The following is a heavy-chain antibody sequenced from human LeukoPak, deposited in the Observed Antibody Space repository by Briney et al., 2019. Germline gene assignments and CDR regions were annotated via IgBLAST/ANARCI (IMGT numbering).Heavy chain of an antibody. CDR1: GGSISSYY. V-gene: IGHV4-59*08. J-gene: IGHJ3*01. CDR2: IYYSGST. D-gene: IGHD6-6*01. CDR3: AREYSSSSGGRAFDF. Sequence: SETLSLSCKVSGGSISSYYWNWMRQPPGKGLEWIGYIYYSGSTDYTPYLKSRVTTLVATSRNQSSLRLSSVTAAVTAVDYCAREYSSSSGGRAFDFWGQGTMVTVSS.